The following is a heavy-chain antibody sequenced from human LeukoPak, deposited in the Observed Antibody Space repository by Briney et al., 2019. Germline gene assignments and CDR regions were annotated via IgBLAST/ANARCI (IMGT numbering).Heavy chain of an antibody. CDR3: TRLRGYSNGYGEY. Sequence: GGSLRLSCAASGFTFSSYSMNWARQAPGKGLEWVSYICSSGNTIDYADSVKGRFTISRDNAKNSLYLQMVSLRAEDTAVYYCTRLRGYSNGYGEYWGQRTLVTVSS. CDR2: ICSSGNTI. J-gene: IGHJ4*01. V-gene: IGHV3-48*01. CDR1: GFTFSSYS. D-gene: IGHD5-18*01.